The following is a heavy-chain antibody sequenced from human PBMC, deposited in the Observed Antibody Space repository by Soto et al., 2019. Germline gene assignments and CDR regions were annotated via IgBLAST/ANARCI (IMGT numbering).Heavy chain of an antibody. D-gene: IGHD6-13*01. J-gene: IGHJ5*02. CDR1: GFTFSSYW. CDR2: INSDGSST. CDR3: ARARAIAAVGISWFDP. V-gene: IGHV3-74*01. Sequence: EVQLVESGGGLVQPGGSLRLSCAASGFTFSSYWMHWVRQAPGKGLVWVSRINSDGSSTSYADSVKGRFTISRDNAKNTLYLQMNSLRAEDTAVYYCARARAIAAVGISWFDPWGQGTLVTVSS.